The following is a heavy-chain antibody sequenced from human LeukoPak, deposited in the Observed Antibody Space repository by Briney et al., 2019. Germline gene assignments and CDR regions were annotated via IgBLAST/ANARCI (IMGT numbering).Heavy chain of an antibody. D-gene: IGHD3-22*01. CDR2: IDPSDSYT. V-gene: IGHV5-10-1*01. J-gene: IGHJ4*02. CDR3: ARPPDNNDSSGSDY. CDR1: GYSFTSYW. Sequence: GESLKISCKGSGYSFTSYWISWVRQMPGEGLEWMGRIDPSDSYTNYSPSFQGHVTISADKSISTAYLQWSSLKASDTAMYYCARPPDNNDSSGSDYWGQGTLVTVSS.